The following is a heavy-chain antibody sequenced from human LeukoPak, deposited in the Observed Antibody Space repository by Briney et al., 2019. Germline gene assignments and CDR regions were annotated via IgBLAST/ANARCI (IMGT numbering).Heavy chain of an antibody. CDR3: TTGVGECGGTYTCFDY. CDR2: IKSKTDGGTT. V-gene: IGHV3-15*01. CDR1: GFTFSDAW. D-gene: IGHD1-26*01. Sequence: GGSLRLSCAASGFTFSDAWMSWVRQAPGKGLEWVGRIKSKTDGGTTDYAAPVKGRFTISRDDSKNTLYLQLNSLKTEDTAVYYCTTGVGECGGTYTCFDYWGQGTLVTVSS. J-gene: IGHJ4*02.